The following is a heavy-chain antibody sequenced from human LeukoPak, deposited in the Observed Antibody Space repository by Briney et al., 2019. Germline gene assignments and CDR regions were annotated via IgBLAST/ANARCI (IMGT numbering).Heavy chain of an antibody. J-gene: IGHJ4*02. V-gene: IGHV3-23*01. Sequence: PGGSLRLSCAASGFTFSNAWMSWVRQAPGKGLEWVSAISGSGAGTYYADSVKGRFTISRDNSKNTLYLQMNSLRAEDTAVYYCAKEVSRVTTFYFDYWGQGTLVTVSS. D-gene: IGHD4-17*01. CDR1: GFTFSNAW. CDR3: AKEVSRVTTFYFDY. CDR2: ISGSGAGT.